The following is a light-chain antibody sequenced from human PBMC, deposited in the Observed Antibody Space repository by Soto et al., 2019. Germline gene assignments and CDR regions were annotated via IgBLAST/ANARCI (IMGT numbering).Light chain of an antibody. CDR1: QSINRN. CDR2: GAS. V-gene: IGKV3-15*01. Sequence: EVVMTQSPATLSVSPGERATLSFRASQSINRNYLAWYQQKPGQAPRLLIYGASTRATGIPARFSGSGSGTEFTLTINSLQSEDFAVYYCQQYNNWPRTFGQGTKVDIK. J-gene: IGKJ1*01. CDR3: QQYNNWPRT.